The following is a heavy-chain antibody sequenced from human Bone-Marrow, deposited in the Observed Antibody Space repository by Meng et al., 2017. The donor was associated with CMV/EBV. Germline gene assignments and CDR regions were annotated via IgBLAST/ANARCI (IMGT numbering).Heavy chain of an antibody. CDR3: AEIAAAGTIDY. V-gene: IGHV4-39*07. Sequence: GSLRLSCTVSGGSISSSSYYWGWIRQPPGKGLEWIGSIYYSGSTYYNPSLKSRVTISVDTSKNQFSLKLSSVTAADTAVYYCAEIAAAGTIDYWGQGTLVTVS. CDR2: IYYSGST. D-gene: IGHD6-13*01. CDR1: GGSISSSSYY. J-gene: IGHJ4*02.